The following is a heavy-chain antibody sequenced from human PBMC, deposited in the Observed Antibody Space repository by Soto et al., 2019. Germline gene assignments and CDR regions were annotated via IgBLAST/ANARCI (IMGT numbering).Heavy chain of an antibody. CDR2: IYYTGKT. CDR1: GGSVSSSSYY. V-gene: IGHV4-39*01. CDR3: ARRPKSGSFHYYGVDV. D-gene: IGHD1-26*01. Sequence: SETLSLTCTVSGGSVSSSSYYWDWIRQPPGKGLEWIGNIYYTGKTNYNPSLRSRVTISVDTSKNQFSLKLSSVTAADTAVYYCARRPKSGSFHYYGVDVWGRGTTVTVSS. J-gene: IGHJ6*02.